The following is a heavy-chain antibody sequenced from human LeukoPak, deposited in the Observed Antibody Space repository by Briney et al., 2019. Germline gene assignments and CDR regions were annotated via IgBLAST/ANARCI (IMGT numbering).Heavy chain of an antibody. J-gene: IGHJ4*02. Sequence: GGSLRLSCAASGFTFSNYAVNWVRRTPGKGLEWVSSITTRITSTYYADSVKGRFTISRDNSQNTLDLQMNSLRAEDTAIYYCAKAPTDSCAGVRCYSFDSWGQGTLVTVSS. V-gene: IGHV3-23*01. D-gene: IGHD2-15*01. CDR2: ITTRITST. CDR3: AKAPTDSCAGVRCYSFDS. CDR1: GFTFSNYA.